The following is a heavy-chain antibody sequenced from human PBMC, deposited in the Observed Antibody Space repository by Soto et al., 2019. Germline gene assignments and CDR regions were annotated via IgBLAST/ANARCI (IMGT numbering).Heavy chain of an antibody. Sequence: EVQLVESGGGLVQPGGSLRLSCAASGFTFSSYSMNWVRQAPGKGLEWVSYISSSSSTIYYADSVKGRFTSSRDNAKNSLYLQMNSLRAEDTAVYYCARVPAAAMDYYYYMDVWGKGTTVTVSS. V-gene: IGHV3-48*01. D-gene: IGHD2-2*01. J-gene: IGHJ6*03. CDR1: GFTFSSYS. CDR3: ARVPAAAMDYYYYMDV. CDR2: ISSSSSTI.